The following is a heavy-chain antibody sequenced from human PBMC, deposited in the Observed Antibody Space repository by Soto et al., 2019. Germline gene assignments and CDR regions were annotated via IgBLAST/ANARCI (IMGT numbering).Heavy chain of an antibody. CDR2: ISGSGGST. V-gene: IGHV3-23*01. Sequence: EVQLLESGGGLVQPGGSLRLSCAASGFTFSSYAMSWVRQAPGKGLEWVSAISGSGGSTYYVDSVKGRFTISRDNSKNTLYLQMNSLRAEDTAVYYCATRPTYDSSGYRPTHWGQGTLVTVSS. CDR3: ATRPTYDSSGYRPTH. CDR1: GFTFSSYA. D-gene: IGHD3-22*01. J-gene: IGHJ4*02.